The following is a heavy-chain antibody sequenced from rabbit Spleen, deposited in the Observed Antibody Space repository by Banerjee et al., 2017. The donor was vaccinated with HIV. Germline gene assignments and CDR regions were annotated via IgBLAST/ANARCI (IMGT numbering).Heavy chain of an antibody. CDR2: IYGGSSGST. D-gene: IGHD6-1*01. V-gene: IGHV1S40*01. CDR1: GFSFSSTYW. CDR3: ARGIPYGFAGDGDFGYAAM. Sequence: QSLEESGGDLVKPGASLTLTCTASGFSFSSTYWICWVRQAPGKGLEWIACIYGGSSGSTYYASWAKGRFTISKTSPTTVTLQMTSLTAADTATYFCARGIPYGFAGDGDFGYAAMWGPGTLVTVS. J-gene: IGHJ6*01.